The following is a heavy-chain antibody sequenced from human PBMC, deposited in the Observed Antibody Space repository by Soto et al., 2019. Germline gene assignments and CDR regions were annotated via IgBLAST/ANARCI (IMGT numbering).Heavy chain of an antibody. CDR2: IYYSGST. Sequence: TLSLTCTVSGGSISSYYWSWIRQPPGKGLEWIGYIYYSGSTNYNPSLKSRVTISVDTSKNQFSLKLSSVTAADTAVYYCARGYFVSGWYRGNWFDPWGQGTLVTVSS. CDR3: ARGYFVSGWYRGNWFDP. CDR1: GGSISSYY. V-gene: IGHV4-59*01. J-gene: IGHJ5*02. D-gene: IGHD6-19*01.